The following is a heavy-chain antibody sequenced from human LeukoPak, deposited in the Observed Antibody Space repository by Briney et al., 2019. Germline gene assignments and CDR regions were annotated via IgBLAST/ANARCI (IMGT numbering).Heavy chain of an antibody. Sequence: ASVKVSCKTSGYSLSGNFIHWVRQAPGQGPEWMGRINANTGDAVYSQKFQGRVSMTRDTSITTAYMELSGLRFDDTALYYRTRGYCSGAKCYASDVWGQGTMVTMSS. CDR3: TRGYCSGAKCYASDV. CDR1: GYSLSGNF. J-gene: IGHJ3*01. V-gene: IGHV1-2*06. D-gene: IGHD2-15*01. CDR2: INANTGDA.